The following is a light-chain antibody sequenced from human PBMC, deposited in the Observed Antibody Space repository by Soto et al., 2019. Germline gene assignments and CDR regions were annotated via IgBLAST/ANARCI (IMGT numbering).Light chain of an antibody. V-gene: IGLV2-14*01. CDR3: ISYTSRGTLV. Sequence: QSVLTQPASVSGSPGQSITISCTGTSSDVGGYNYVSWYQQHPGKAPKLMIYEVSNRPSGVSNRFSGSKSGNTASLTISGLQAEDEADYNCISYTSRGTLVFGTGTKVTVL. CDR1: SSDVGGYNY. J-gene: IGLJ1*01. CDR2: EVS.